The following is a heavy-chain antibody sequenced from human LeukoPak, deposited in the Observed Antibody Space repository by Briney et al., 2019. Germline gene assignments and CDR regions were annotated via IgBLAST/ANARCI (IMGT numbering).Heavy chain of an antibody. CDR1: GGSISSYY. V-gene: IGHV4-4*07. J-gene: IGHJ4*02. CDR2: IYTSGST. D-gene: IGHD3-10*01. CDR3: ARSPTMARGVIILGGIFDY. Sequence: SETLSLTCTVSGGSISSYYWSWIRQPAGKRLEWIGRIYTSGSTNYNPSLKSRVTMSVDTSKNQFSLKLSSVTAADTAVYYCARSPTMARGVIILGGIFDYWGQGTLVTVSS.